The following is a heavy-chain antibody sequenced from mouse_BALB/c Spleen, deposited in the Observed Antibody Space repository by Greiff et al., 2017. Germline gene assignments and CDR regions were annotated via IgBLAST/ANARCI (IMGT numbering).Heavy chain of an antibody. CDR1: GFTFSSYA. CDR2: ISSGGST. J-gene: IGHJ4*01. V-gene: IGHV5-6-5*01. Sequence: EVKVVESGGGLVKPGGSLKLSCAASGFTFSSYAMSWVRQTPEKRLEWVASISSGGSTYYPDSVKGRFTISRDNARNILYLQMSSLRSEDTAMYYCARDYYGNSNYWGQGTSVTVSS. CDR3: ARDYYGNSNY. D-gene: IGHD2-1*01.